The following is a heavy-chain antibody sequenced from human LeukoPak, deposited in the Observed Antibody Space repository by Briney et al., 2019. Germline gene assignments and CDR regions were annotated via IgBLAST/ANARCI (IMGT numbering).Heavy chain of an antibody. Sequence: GRSLRLSCTASALTFSTYGIHWDRQAPGKGLEWVAFIRNDGRDTYAADSVKGRFTISRDNSKNTLYLQMNSLRPGDTAVYYCAKDPYQKDYWGQGTLVTVSS. CDR2: IRNDGRDT. D-gene: IGHD2-2*01. CDR1: ALTFSTYG. CDR3: AKDPYQKDY. V-gene: IGHV3-30*02. J-gene: IGHJ4*02.